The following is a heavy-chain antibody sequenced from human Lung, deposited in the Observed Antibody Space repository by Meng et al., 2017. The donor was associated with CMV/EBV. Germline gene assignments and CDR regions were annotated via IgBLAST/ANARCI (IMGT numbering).Heavy chain of an antibody. V-gene: IGHV4-34*01. CDR2: INHSGST. Sequence: QVQLQQWGAGLLKPSETLSLTCAVYGGSFSCYYWSWIRQPPGKGLEWIGEINHSGSTNYNPSLKSRVTISVDTSKNQFSLKLSSVTAADTAVYYCARPGIAAAGISKYYFDYWGQGTLVTVSS. D-gene: IGHD6-13*01. CDR1: GGSFSCYY. CDR3: ARPGIAAAGISKYYFDY. J-gene: IGHJ4*02.